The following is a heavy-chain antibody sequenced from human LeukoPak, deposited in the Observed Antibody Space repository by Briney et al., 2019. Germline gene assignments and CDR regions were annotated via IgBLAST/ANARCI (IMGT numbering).Heavy chain of an antibody. CDR1: GFTFTGYY. CDR3: ARDRCSTTNCYIRDAFDI. Sequence: GASVTVSCKASGFTFTGYYFHWVRQAPGQGLEWMGWINPNSGGTNYAQKFQGRVTMTRDTSISTAYMELSRLRSDDTAVYYCARDRCSTTNCYIRDAFDIWGQGTVVTVSS. D-gene: IGHD2-2*02. J-gene: IGHJ3*02. V-gene: IGHV1-2*02. CDR2: INPNSGGT.